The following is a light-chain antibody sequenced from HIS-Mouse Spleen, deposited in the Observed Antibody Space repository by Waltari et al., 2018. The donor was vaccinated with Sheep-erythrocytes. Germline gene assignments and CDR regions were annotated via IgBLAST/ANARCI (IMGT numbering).Light chain of an antibody. CDR3: SSYAGSNNYV. Sequence: QSALTQPPSASGSPGQSVTISCTGTSSDVGGYNYVPWYQQHPGKAPKLMIYEVSKRPSGVPYRFSGSKAGNTASLTVSGLQAEDEADYYCSSYAGSNNYVFGTGTKVTVL. J-gene: IGLJ1*01. CDR1: SSDVGGYNY. V-gene: IGLV2-8*01. CDR2: EVS.